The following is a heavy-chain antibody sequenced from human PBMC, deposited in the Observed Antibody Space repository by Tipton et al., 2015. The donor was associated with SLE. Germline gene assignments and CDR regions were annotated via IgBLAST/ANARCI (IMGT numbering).Heavy chain of an antibody. D-gene: IGHD7-27*01. V-gene: IGHV4-39*07. CDR2: ISYSGAT. Sequence: TLSLTCTVSGDTIDGNTYFWDWIRQPPGKGLMLIGSISYSGATSYNPSLKSRVTISVDTSKNQFSLSLISVTAADTAVYYCARDYHDTWGYYFDYWGQGTLVTVSS. CDR3: ARDYHDTWGYYFDY. CDR1: GDTIDGNTYF. J-gene: IGHJ4*02.